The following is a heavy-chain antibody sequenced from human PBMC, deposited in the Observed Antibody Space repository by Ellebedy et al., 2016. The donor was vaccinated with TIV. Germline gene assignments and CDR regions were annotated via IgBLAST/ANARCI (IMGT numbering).Heavy chain of an antibody. J-gene: IGHJ5*01. D-gene: IGHD3-10*01. Sequence: SETLSLTXSVSSDSLSSANHYWGWIRQPPGKGLESIGNVYYTGSAFYNPSLKSRVTISVDTSKNQFSLKLNYVTAADTAVYYCARLPITFGSGSYLDSWGQGTLVTVSS. CDR2: VYYTGSA. CDR1: SDSLSSANHY. CDR3: ARLPITFGSGSYLDS. V-gene: IGHV4-39*01.